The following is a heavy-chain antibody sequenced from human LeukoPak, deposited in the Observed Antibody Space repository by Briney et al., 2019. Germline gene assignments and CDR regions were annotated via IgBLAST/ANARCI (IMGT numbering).Heavy chain of an antibody. V-gene: IGHV4-39*07. D-gene: IGHD5-18*01. J-gene: IGHJ4*02. Sequence: SETLSLTCTVSGGSISSSSYYWGWIRQPPGKGLEWIGSIYYSGSTYYNPSLKSRVTISVDRSKNQFSLKLSSVTAADTAVYYCARRVGRGYSYGRFDYWGQGTLVTVYS. CDR3: ARRVGRGYSYGRFDY. CDR2: IYYSGST. CDR1: GGSISSSSYY.